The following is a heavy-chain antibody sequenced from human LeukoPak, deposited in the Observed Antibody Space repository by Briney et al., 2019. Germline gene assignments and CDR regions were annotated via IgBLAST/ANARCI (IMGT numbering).Heavy chain of an antibody. CDR2: ISWNGGSI. Sequence: GGSLRLSCAASGFTFGDYSMHWVRQAPGKGLEWVSGISWNGGSIGYADSVRGRFTISRDNAKNSLYLQMDSLRAEDMALYYCAKGGGFILFCYSDNWGQGTLVTVSS. J-gene: IGHJ4*02. CDR3: AKGGGFILFCYSDN. D-gene: IGHD3-9*01. CDR1: GFTFGDYS. V-gene: IGHV3-9*03.